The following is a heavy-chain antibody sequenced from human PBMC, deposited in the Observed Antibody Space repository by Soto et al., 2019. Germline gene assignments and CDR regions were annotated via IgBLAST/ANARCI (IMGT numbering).Heavy chain of an antibody. Sequence: VSLRLSCAVSGFTFSSYWMSGVRQTPGKGLEWVANINQDGSEKYYVDSVKGRFTISRDNAKNSLYLQMNSLRAEDTAVYYCARELIVGPAEYFQHWGQGTLVTVSS. D-gene: IGHD1-26*01. CDR1: GFTFSSYW. V-gene: IGHV3-7*01. J-gene: IGHJ1*01. CDR2: INQDGSEK. CDR3: ARELIVGPAEYFQH.